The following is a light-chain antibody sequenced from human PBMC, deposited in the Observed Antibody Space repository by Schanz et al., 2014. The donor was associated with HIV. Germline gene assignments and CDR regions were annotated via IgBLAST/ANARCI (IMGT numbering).Light chain of an antibody. CDR2: GAS. V-gene: IGKV3-20*01. Sequence: EIVLSRSPGTLSLSPGERATLSCRASQSVGSSYLAWFQQTPGQAPRLLIYGASSRAAGIPDRFSGSGSGADFTLTISRLEPEDFAVYYCQQYGRSPRTFGQGTKVEIK. CDR1: QSVGSSY. CDR3: QQYGRSPRT. J-gene: IGKJ1*01.